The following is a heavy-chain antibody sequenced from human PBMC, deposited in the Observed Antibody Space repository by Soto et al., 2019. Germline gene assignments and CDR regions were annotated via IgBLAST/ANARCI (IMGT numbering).Heavy chain of an antibody. V-gene: IGHV4-59*01. CDR3: ARDLGGYDSHYYYYYMDV. CDR1: GGSISSYY. D-gene: IGHD5-12*01. J-gene: IGHJ6*03. Sequence: SETLSLTCTVSGGSISSYYWSWIRQPPGKGLEWIGYIYYSGSTNYNPSLKSRVTISVDTSKNQFSLKLSSVTAADTAVYYCARDLGGYDSHYYYYYMDVWGKGTTVTVSS. CDR2: IYYSGST.